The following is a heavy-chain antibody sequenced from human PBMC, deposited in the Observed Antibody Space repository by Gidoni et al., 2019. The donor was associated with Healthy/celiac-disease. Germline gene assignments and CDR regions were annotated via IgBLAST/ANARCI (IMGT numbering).Heavy chain of an antibody. CDR2: ISGSGGST. D-gene: IGHD3-3*01. J-gene: IGHJ3*02. Sequence: EVQLVESGGGLVQPGGSLRLSCAASGFTFSSYAMSWVRQAPGKGLEWVSAISGSGGSTYYADSVKGRFTISRDNSKNTLYLQMNSLRAEDTAVYYCAKTIQRRYYDFWSGYPDAFDIWGQGTMVTVSS. CDR1: GFTFSSYA. V-gene: IGHV3-23*04. CDR3: AKTIQRRYYDFWSGYPDAFDI.